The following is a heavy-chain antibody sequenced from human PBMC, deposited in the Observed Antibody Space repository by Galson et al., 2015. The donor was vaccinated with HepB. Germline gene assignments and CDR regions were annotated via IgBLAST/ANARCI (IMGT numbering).Heavy chain of an antibody. CDR2: INPDSGGT. D-gene: IGHD3-22*01. CDR1: GYTFTGYY. Sequence: SVKVSCKASGYTFTGYYIHWVRQAPGQGLEWVGWINPDSGGTTYAQKFQGGVTMSRDTSITTAYMELSRLTSDDTAVYYCARVIGDFHAFDIWGQGTMVTVSA. J-gene: IGHJ3*02. V-gene: IGHV1-2*02. CDR3: ARVIGDFHAFDI.